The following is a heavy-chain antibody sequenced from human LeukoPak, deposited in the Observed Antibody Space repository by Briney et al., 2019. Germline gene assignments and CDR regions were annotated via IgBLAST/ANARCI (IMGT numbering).Heavy chain of an antibody. CDR3: AREAVHYGSGSHDY. Sequence: PSETLSLTCTVSGGSISSYYWSWLRQPAGKGLEWIGRMHSSGSTNYNPSIKSRVTMSLDTSKNQFSLKVDSVTAAVTAMYYCAREAVHYGSGSHDYWGQGTLVAVSS. V-gene: IGHV4-4*07. J-gene: IGHJ4*02. D-gene: IGHD3-10*01. CDR1: GGSISSYY. CDR2: MHSSGST.